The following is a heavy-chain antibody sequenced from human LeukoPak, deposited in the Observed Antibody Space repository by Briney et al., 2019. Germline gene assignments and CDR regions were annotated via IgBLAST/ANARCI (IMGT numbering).Heavy chain of an antibody. Sequence: TVKVSCKASGGTFSNYVIIWVRQAPGQGLDWMGRIIPIFGTADYAQKFQGRVTITTDESTSTAYMEVSSLPSEDTAVYFCARGPTYYYYYMDVWGKGTTVTVSS. V-gene: IGHV1-69*05. CDR3: ARGPTYYYYYMDV. J-gene: IGHJ6*03. CDR2: IIPIFGTA. CDR1: GGTFSNYV.